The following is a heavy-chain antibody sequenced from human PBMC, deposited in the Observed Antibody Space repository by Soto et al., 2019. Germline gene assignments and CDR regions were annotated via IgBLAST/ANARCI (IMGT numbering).Heavy chain of an antibody. CDR3: ARDPRGSSSWWFDP. Sequence: ASVKVSCKASGYTFTSYAMHWVRQAPGQRLEWMGWINAGNGNTKYSQKFQGRVTITRDTSASTAYMELSSLRSENTAVYYCARDPRGSSSWWFDPWGQGTLVTVSS. V-gene: IGHV1-3*01. CDR2: INAGNGNT. CDR1: GYTFTSYA. D-gene: IGHD6-13*01. J-gene: IGHJ5*02.